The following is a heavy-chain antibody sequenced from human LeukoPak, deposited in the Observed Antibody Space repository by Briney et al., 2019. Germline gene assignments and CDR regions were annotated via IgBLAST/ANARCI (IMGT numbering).Heavy chain of an antibody. J-gene: IGHJ4*02. V-gene: IGHV3-30*02. CDR2: IWYDGSNK. CDR1: GFTFSSYG. Sequence: GGSLRLSCAASGFTFSSYGMHWVRQAPGKGLEWVAVIWYDGSNKYYADSVKGRFTISRDNSKNTLYLQMNSLRAEDTAVYYCAKDPLLPPRGYFDYWGQGTLVTVSS. D-gene: IGHD3-22*01. CDR3: AKDPLLPPRGYFDY.